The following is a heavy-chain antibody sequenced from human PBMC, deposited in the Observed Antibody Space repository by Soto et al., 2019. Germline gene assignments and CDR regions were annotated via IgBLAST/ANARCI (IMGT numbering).Heavy chain of an antibody. CDR3: ARDGLGMTTVTTGAFDI. D-gene: IGHD4-17*01. J-gene: IGHJ3*02. Sequence: ASVKVSCKASGYTFTSYGISWVRQAPGQGLEWMGWISAYNGNTNYAQKLQGRVTMTTDTSTSTAYMELRSLRSDDTAVYYCARDGLGMTTVTTGAFDIWGQGTMVTVSS. CDR2: ISAYNGNT. CDR1: GYTFTSYG. V-gene: IGHV1-18*01.